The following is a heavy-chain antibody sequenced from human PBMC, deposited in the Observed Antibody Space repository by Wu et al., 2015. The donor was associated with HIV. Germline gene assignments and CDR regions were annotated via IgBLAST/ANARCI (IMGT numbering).Heavy chain of an antibody. Sequence: QVQLVQSGAEVKKPGASVKVSCKASGYTFTSYDINWVRQATGQGLEWMGWMNPNSGNTGYAQKFQGRVTMTRNTSISTAYMELSSLRSEDTAVYYCARVDYYGSGSYPYYFDYWGQGTLVTVSS. D-gene: IGHD3-10*01. V-gene: IGHV1-8*01. CDR3: ARVDYYGSGSYPYYFDY. CDR2: MNPNSGNT. CDR1: GYTFTSYD. J-gene: IGHJ4*02.